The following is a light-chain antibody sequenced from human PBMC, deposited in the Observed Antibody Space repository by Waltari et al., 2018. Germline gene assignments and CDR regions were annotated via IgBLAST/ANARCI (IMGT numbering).Light chain of an antibody. J-gene: IGLJ2*01. CDR3: QSQDTDLLKV. Sequence: NFMLTQPHSVSESPGKTVTISCTRSSGSIGDNFVQWYQQRPGSAPTIIIYDDDHKSSGVPDRFSAYVDRSANSASLTISGLQTDDEADYHCQSQDTDLLKVFGGGTKVTVL. CDR2: DDD. CDR1: SGSIGDNF. V-gene: IGLV6-57*03.